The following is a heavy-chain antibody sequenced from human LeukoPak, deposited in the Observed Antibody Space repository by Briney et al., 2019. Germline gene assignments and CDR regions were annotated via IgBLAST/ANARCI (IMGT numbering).Heavy chain of an antibody. CDR3: ARVKSYYYDTSDKDAFDI. CDR1: GYTFTSHF. V-gene: IGHV1-46*01. Sequence: GASVKVSCKASGYTFTSHFMPWVRQPPGQGLKWMGIINPRGGSTSYTQKFQGRVTMTRDTSTSTVYMELGSLRSEDTAVYYCARVKSYYYDTSDKDAFDIWGQGTMVTVSS. J-gene: IGHJ3*02. CDR2: INPRGGST. D-gene: IGHD3-22*01.